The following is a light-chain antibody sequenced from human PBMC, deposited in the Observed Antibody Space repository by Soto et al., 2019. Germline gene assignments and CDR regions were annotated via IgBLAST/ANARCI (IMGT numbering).Light chain of an antibody. CDR2: GAS. V-gene: IGKV3-20*01. J-gene: IGKJ4*01. CDR3: QQYGRSPLT. CDR1: QSVSSSS. Sequence: EIVLTQSPGTLSLSPGERATLSCRASQSVSSSSLAWFQQKPGQAPRLLIYGASSRATGIPDRFSGSGSGTDVTLTLSRLEPEDFAVYHCQQYGRSPLTFGGGTKVEIK.